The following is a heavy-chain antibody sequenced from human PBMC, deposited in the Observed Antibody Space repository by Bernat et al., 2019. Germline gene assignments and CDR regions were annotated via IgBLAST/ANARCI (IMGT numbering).Heavy chain of an antibody. CDR3: VSDS. J-gene: IGHJ4*02. Sequence: EVQLVESGGGLAKPGGSLRLSCAASGFTFSNAWMSWVRQAPGKGLEWVGHIKSKTDGGTADYAAPVKGRFTISRDDSKNTLYLQMNSLKTEDTAVYYCVSDSWGQGTLVIVSS. CDR2: IKSKTDGGTA. CDR1: GFTFSNAW. V-gene: IGHV3-15*01.